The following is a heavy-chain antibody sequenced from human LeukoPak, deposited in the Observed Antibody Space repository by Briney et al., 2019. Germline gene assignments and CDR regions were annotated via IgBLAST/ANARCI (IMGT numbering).Heavy chain of an antibody. D-gene: IGHD3-3*01. CDR2: ISSSSSYI. CDR1: GFTFSSYS. J-gene: IGHJ5*02. CDR3: ARSPVGGYYDFWSGYNWFDP. V-gene: IGHV3-21*01. Sequence: GGSLRLSCAASGFTFSSYSMNWVRQAPGKGLEWVSSISSSSSYIYYADSVKGRFTISRDNAKNSLYLQMNSLRAEDTAVYYCARSPVGGYYDFWSGYNWFDPWGQGTLVTVSS.